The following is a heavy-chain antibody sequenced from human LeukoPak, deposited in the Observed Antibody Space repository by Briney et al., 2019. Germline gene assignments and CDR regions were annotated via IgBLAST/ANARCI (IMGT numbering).Heavy chain of an antibody. D-gene: IGHD2-15*01. CDR2: ISSSGSTI. CDR3: ARKSVVAATQ. V-gene: IGHV3-11*04. CDR1: GFTVSSNY. J-gene: IGHJ4*02. Sequence: GGSLRLSCAASGFTVSSNYMSWVRQAPGKGLEWVSYISSSGSTIYYADSVKGRFTISRDNAKNSLYLQMNSLRAEDTAVYYCARKSVVAATQWGQGTLVTVSS.